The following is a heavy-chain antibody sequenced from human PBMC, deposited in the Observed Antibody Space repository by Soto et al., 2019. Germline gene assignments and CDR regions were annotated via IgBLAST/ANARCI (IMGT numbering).Heavy chain of an antibody. J-gene: IGHJ4*02. D-gene: IGHD3-22*01. CDR3: ATAPIEDSSGYRFDY. CDR2: FSSTGST. Sequence: PSETLSLTCAVSGASITYYYWNWIRQPPGRGLEWTVSFSSTGSTVYNPSLRSRVTISLDTSKNQFSLTLNSVTAADTAVYYCATAPIEDSSGYRFDYWGQGTLVTVS. V-gene: IGHV4-59*01. CDR1: GASITYYY.